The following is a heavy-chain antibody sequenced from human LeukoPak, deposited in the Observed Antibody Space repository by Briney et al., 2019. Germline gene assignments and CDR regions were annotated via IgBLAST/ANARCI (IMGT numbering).Heavy chain of an antibody. J-gene: IGHJ3*01. CDR2: IYSGGST. CDR1: GFTVSDNY. V-gene: IGHV3-53*01. D-gene: IGHD5-12*01. CDR3: ARGPPLRFGAFDV. Sequence: GGSLRLSCAASGFTVSDNYMNWVRQAPGKGLEWVSVIYSGGSTYYADSVKGRFTISRDNSKNTLYLQMNSLRAEDTATYYCARGPPLRFGAFDVWGQGSMVSVSS.